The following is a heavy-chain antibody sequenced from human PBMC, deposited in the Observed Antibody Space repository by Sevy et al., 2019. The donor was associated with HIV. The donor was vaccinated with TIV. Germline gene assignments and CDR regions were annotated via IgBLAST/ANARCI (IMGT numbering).Heavy chain of an antibody. CDR1: GGSISSSNW. J-gene: IGHJ5*02. Sequence: SETLSLTCGVSGGSISSSNWWHWVRQPPGKGLEWIGEIYRSGSTNYNPSLKSRVTISVDNSKNQFSLQLNSVTAADTAVYYCARGFDTPRWFDPRGQGTLVTVSS. V-gene: IGHV4-4*02. CDR2: IYRSGST. CDR3: ARGFDTPRWFDP. D-gene: IGHD3-10*01.